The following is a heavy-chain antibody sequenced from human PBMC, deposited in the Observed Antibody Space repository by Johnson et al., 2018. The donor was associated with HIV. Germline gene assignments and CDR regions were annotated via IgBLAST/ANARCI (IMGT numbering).Heavy chain of an antibody. J-gene: IGHJ3*02. Sequence: QVQLVESGGGVVQPGRSLRLSCAASGFTFSSYGMHWVRQAPGKGLEWVAVISYDGSNKYYAYSVKGRFTISRDNSKNTLYVQMNSLRAEDTAVYYCAKLGWEATVTNDALDIWGQGTMVTVSS. D-gene: IGHD4-17*01. CDR1: GFTFSSYG. CDR3: AKLGWEATVTNDALDI. CDR2: ISYDGSNK. V-gene: IGHV3-30*18.